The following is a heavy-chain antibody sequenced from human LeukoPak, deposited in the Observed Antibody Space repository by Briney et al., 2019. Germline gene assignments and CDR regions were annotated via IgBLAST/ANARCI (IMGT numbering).Heavy chain of an antibody. CDR3: ARGNYYGSGSYPPSYWFDP. J-gene: IGHJ5*02. CDR1: VFTFSSYA. D-gene: IGHD3-10*01. V-gene: IGHV3-23*01. Sequence: GGSLGLSCAASVFTFSSYAMSLVRQAPGKGLEWVSAISGSGGSTYYADSVKGRFTISRDNSKNTLYLQMNSLRAEDTAVYYCARGNYYGSGSYPPSYWFDPWGQGTLVTVSS. CDR2: ISGSGGST.